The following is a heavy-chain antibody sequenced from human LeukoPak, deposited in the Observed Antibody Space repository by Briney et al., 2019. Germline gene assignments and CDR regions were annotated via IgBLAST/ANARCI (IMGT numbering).Heavy chain of an antibody. CDR1: GGSFSGYY. J-gene: IGHJ4*02. CDR2: IDHSGST. V-gene: IGHV4-34*01. D-gene: IGHD3-3*02. CDR3: ASSNHFWSGYYLLDY. Sequence: SETLSLTCAVYGGSFSGYYWSWIRQPPGKGLEWIGEIDHSGSTNYNPSLKSRVTISVDTSKNQFSLELSSVTAADTAVYYCASSNHFWSGYYLLDYWGQGTLVTVSS.